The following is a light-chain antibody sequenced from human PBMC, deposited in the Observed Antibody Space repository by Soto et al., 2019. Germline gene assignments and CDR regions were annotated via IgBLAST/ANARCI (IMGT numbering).Light chain of an antibody. J-gene: IGLJ1*01. Sequence: QSGLTQPASVSGSPGQSITISCTGTSSDVGNYNLVSWYQHHPGKAPKLMIYEVSKRPSGVSNRFSGSKSGDTASLTISGLQAEDEADYYCCSYAGSNYVFGTGTKLTVL. V-gene: IGLV2-23*02. CDR2: EVS. CDR3: CSYAGSNYV. CDR1: SSDVGNYNL.